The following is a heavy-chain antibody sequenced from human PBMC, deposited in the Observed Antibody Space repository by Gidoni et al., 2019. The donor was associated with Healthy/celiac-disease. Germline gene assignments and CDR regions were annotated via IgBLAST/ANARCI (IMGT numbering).Heavy chain of an antibody. CDR1: GFTFSSYA. V-gene: IGHV3-23*01. CDR2: ISGSGGST. CDR3: AFTRDIVVVVAAMSFAFDI. Sequence: EVQLLESGGGLVQPGGSLRLSCAASGFTFSSYAMSWVRQAPGKGLEWVSAISGSGGSTYYADSVKGRFTISRDNSKNTLYLQMNSLRAEDTAVYYCAFTRDIVVVVAAMSFAFDIWGQGTMVTVSS. D-gene: IGHD2-15*01. J-gene: IGHJ3*02.